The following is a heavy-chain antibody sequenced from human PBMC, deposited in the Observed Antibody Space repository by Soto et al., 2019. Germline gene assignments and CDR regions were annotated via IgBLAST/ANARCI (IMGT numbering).Heavy chain of an antibody. CDR2: GYSSGST. Sequence: ETLSLTSNLSGGSISGYYWSWFRQPGGKGLEWIGRGYSSGSTNYDPSLKSRVTMSLDTSKKQFSMKLRSVTAADTAVYYCAREGGYYARSGSGVYHYYGVEVWGGGTTVTVSS. J-gene: IGHJ6*01. CDR3: AREGGYYARSGSGVYHYYGVEV. CDR1: GGSISGYY. D-gene: IGHD3-22*01. V-gene: IGHV4-4*07.